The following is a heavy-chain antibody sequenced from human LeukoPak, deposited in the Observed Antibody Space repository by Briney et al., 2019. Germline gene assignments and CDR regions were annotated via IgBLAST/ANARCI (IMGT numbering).Heavy chain of an antibody. D-gene: IGHD5-24*01. V-gene: IGHV3-48*03. J-gene: IGHJ1*01. CDR1: GFTFSSYE. Sequence: GGSLRLSCAASGFTFSSYEMNWVRQAPGRGLEWVSYISSSGSTIYDADSVKGRFTISRDNAKYSLYLQMNSLRAEDTAVYYCGSWLQAWGQGTLVTVSS. CDR2: ISSSGSTI. CDR3: GSWLQA.